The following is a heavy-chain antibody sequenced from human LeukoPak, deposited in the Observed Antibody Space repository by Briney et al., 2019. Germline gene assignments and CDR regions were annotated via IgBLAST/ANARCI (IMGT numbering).Heavy chain of an antibody. V-gene: IGHV1-8*01. D-gene: IGHD6-19*01. CDR1: GYTFTSYD. CDR2: MNPNSGNT. CDR3: ARASTGYSSGWYSFDY. Sequence: GASVKVSCKASGYTFTSYDINWVRQATGQGLEWMGWMNPNSGNTGYAQKFQGRVTMTRNTSISTAYMELSSLRSEDTAVYYCARASTGYSSGWYSFDYWGQGTLVTVSS. J-gene: IGHJ4*02.